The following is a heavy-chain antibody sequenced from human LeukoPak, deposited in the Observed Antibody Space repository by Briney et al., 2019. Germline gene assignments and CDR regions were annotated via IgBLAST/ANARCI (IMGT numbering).Heavy chain of an antibody. CDR1: GFTFSSYA. D-gene: IGHD6-19*01. CDR3: AKSGLYSSGNWFDP. V-gene: IGHV3-23*01. Sequence: GGSLRLSCAASGFTFSSYAMSWVRQAPGKGLEWVSAISGSSGSTYYADSVKGRFTISRDNSKNTLYLQMNSLRAEDTAVYYCAKSGLYSSGNWFDPWGQGTLVTVSS. J-gene: IGHJ5*02. CDR2: ISGSSGST.